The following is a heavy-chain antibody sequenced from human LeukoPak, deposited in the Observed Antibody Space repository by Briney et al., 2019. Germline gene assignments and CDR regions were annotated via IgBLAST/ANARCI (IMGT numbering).Heavy chain of an antibody. J-gene: IGHJ3*02. V-gene: IGHV4-59*01. D-gene: IGHD4-17*01. CDR1: GGSISSYY. Sequence: SETLSLTCTVSGGSISSYYWSWIRQSPGKGLEWIGYIYYSGSTNYNPSLKSRVTISVDTSKNHFSLKLSSVTAADTAVYYCAGVVTTVDAFDIWGQGTMVTVSS. CDR3: AGVVTTVDAFDI. CDR2: IYYSGST.